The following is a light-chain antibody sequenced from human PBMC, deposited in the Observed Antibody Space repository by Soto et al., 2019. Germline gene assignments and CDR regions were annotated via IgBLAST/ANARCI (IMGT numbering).Light chain of an antibody. V-gene: IGLV2-23*01. CDR3: CSLEGSNALVV. CDR2: EAT. Sequence: QSALTQPASVSGSPGQSITVSCTGTKNNLGSYDLVSWYQKYPYKAPTLLIYEATKRPSGISDRFSGSKSGFTASLTISGLRAEDEADYYCCSLEGSNALVVFGGGTKLTVL. CDR1: KNNLGSYDL. J-gene: IGLJ2*01.